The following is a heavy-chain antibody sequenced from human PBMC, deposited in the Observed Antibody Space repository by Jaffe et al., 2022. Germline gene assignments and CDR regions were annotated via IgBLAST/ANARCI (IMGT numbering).Heavy chain of an antibody. CDR2: IYTSGST. D-gene: IGHD3-10*01. Sequence: QVQLQESGPGLVKPSQTLSLTCTVSGGSISSGSYYWSWIRQPAGKGLEWIGRIYTSGSTNYNPSLKSRVTISVDTSKNQFSLKLSSVTAADTAVYYCARDLTYGPNAFDIWGQGTMVTVSS. CDR3: ARDLTYGPNAFDI. V-gene: IGHV4-61*02. J-gene: IGHJ3*02. CDR1: GGSISSGSYY.